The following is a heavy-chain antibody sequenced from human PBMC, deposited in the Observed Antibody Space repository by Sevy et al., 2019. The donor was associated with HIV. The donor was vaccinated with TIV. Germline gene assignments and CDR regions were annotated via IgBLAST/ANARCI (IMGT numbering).Heavy chain of an antibody. J-gene: IGHJ3*02. CDR1: GFTFSTYG. CDR3: VKGLGMVQGALLSDDI. V-gene: IGHV3-30*02. CDR2: IRYDGTTK. D-gene: IGHD3-10*01. Sequence: GGSLRLSCAASGFTFSTYGMHWVRQAPGKGLEWVTFIRYDGTTKYYADSVKGRFTVSRDNSKNNWFLQMNSLRAEDTAVYYCVKGLGMVQGALLSDDIWGQGTKVTVSS.